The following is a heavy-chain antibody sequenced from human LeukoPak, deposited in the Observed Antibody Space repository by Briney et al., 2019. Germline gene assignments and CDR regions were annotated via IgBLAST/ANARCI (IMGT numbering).Heavy chain of an antibody. Sequence: SETLSLTCTVSGGSISSYYWSWIRQRPGKGLERIGYIYNSGSTKYNPSLKSRVTISVDKSKNQFSLKLSPVTAADTAVYYCASCWQQVDPYYHSHDMDVWGQGTTVTVSS. CDR1: GGSISSYY. J-gene: IGHJ6*02. CDR3: ASCWQQVDPYYHSHDMDV. CDR2: IYNSGST. D-gene: IGHD6-13*01. V-gene: IGHV4-59*01.